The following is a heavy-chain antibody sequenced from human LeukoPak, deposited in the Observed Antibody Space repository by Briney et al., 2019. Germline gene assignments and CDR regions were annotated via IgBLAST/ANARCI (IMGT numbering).Heavy chain of an antibody. J-gene: IGHJ3*02. V-gene: IGHV4-31*03. Sequence: EPSETLSLTCTVSGGSISSGGYYWSWIRQHPGKGLEWIGYIYYSGSTYYNPSLKSRVTISVDTSKNQFSLKLSSVTAADTAVYYCARYIVVVPAAMPGDLAFDIWGQGTMVTVSS. D-gene: IGHD2-2*01. CDR2: IYYSGST. CDR3: ARYIVVVPAAMPGDLAFDI. CDR1: GGSISSGGYY.